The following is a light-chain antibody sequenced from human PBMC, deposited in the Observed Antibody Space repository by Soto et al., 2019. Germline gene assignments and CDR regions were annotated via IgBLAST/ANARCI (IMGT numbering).Light chain of an antibody. CDR3: SSYAGSSNV. CDR1: SSDVGGYNY. Sequence: QSVLTQPPSASGSPGQSVAISCTGTSSDVGGYNYVSWYQQHPGKAPKLMIYEVNKRPSGVPDRFSGSKSGNTASLTVSGLQAEDEAAYYCSSYAGSSNVFGTGTKATVL. CDR2: EVN. J-gene: IGLJ1*01. V-gene: IGLV2-8*01.